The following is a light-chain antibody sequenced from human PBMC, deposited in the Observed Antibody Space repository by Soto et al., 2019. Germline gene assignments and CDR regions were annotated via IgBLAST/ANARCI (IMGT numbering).Light chain of an antibody. J-gene: IGKJ1*01. V-gene: IGKV3-20*01. CDR3: QQYGSSPRT. Sequence: EIVLTQSPCTLSLSPGERATLSCRASQSVSSSHLAWYQQKPGQAPRLLISGASSRATGIPDRFTGSGSGTDFTLTISRLEPEDFTVYYCQQYGSSPRTFGQGTKVDI. CDR1: QSVSSSH. CDR2: GAS.